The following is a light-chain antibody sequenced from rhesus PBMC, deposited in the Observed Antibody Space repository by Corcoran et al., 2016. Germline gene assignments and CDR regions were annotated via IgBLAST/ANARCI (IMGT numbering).Light chain of an antibody. J-gene: IGLJ1*01. Sequence: QAAPTQYPSVSGSTGQSVTISCTGTSSDIGFYNAVSWYQQSPGKAPKLIIYEVNKRPSGVSVRFSGSKSGNTASLTISGLQAEDEADYYCSAYAGRGTFIFGVGSRLTVL. CDR1: SSDIGFYNA. V-gene: IGLV2-19*02. CDR2: EVN. CDR3: SAYAGRGTFI.